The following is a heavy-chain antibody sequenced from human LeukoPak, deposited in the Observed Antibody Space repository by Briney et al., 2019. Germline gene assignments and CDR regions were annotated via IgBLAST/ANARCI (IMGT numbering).Heavy chain of an antibody. CDR3: ARTGYSSSWYWFDP. D-gene: IGHD6-13*01. V-gene: IGHV4-4*09. Sequence: PSETLSLTCTVSGRSISSYYWSWIRQPPGKGLEWIGYIYTSGSTNYNPSLKSRVTISVDTSKNQFSLKLGSVTAADTAVYYCARTGYSSSWYWFDPWGQGTLVTVSS. CDR2: IYTSGST. J-gene: IGHJ5*02. CDR1: GRSISSYY.